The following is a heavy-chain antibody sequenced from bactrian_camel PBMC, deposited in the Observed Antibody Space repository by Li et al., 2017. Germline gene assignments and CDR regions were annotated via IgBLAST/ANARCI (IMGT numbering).Heavy chain of an antibody. CDR2: ITSLPSLFRAA. V-gene: IGHV3S6*01. Sequence: VQLVESGGGLVRPGESLRLSCVASGITFSRHDMSWVRQAPGKEVEWVAGITSLPSLFRAASYADSVKGRFTISKDNAKNTLYLQMNSLKPEDTAMYDCAADLNCRPGWKLPNYYGMSYWDKGTQVTVS. CDR1: GITFSRHD. D-gene: IGHD5*01. J-gene: IGHJ7*01.